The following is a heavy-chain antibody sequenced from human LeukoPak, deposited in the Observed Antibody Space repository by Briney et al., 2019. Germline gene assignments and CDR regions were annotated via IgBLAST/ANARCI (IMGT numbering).Heavy chain of an antibody. V-gene: IGHV3-23*01. J-gene: IGHJ1*01. CDR2: ISGSGDST. CDR3: TRNSGWYGLS. CDR1: GFTFSNYA. D-gene: IGHD6-19*01. Sequence: GGSLRLSCAASGFTFSNYAMRWVRQAPGKGLEWVSGISGSGDSTHYADSVKGRFTISRDNSNNTLFLHLNSLRGEDTAVYYCTRNSGWYGLSWGQGTLVTVSS.